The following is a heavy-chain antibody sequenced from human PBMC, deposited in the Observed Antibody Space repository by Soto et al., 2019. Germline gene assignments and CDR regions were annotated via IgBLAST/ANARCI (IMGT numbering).Heavy chain of an antibody. CDR2: ISYDGSNK. V-gene: IGHV3-30-3*01. D-gene: IGHD3-16*01. CDR3: ARVGGHYYYYYGMDV. J-gene: IGHJ6*02. Sequence: PGGSLRLSSAASVFTVSSYAMHWVRQAPGKGLEWVAVISYDGSNKYYADSVKGRFTISRDNSKNTLYLQMNSQRAEDTAVYYCARVGGHYYYYYGMDVWGQGTTVTVS. CDR1: VFTVSSYA.